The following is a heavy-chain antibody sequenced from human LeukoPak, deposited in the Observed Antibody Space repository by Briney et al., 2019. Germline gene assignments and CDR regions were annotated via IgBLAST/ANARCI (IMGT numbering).Heavy chain of an antibody. CDR3: ASDGIVVVPAR. V-gene: IGHV3-21*01. CDR1: GFTFSSYS. J-gene: IGHJ4*02. Sequence: GGSLRLSCAASGFTFSSYSMNWVRQAPGKGLEWVSSISSSSSYIYYADSVKGRFTISRDNAKNSLYLQMNSLRAEDTAVYYCASDGIVVVPARWGQGTLVTVSS. D-gene: IGHD2-2*01. CDR2: ISSSSSYI.